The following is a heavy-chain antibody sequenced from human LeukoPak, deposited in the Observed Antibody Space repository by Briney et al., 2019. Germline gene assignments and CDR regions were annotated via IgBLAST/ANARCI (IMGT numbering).Heavy chain of an antibody. Sequence: SETLSLTCTVYGEPFSGYYWSWIRQPPGKGLEWIGEINHSGSTHYNPSLKSRVTISLDTSKNQFSLKLSSVTAADTAVYYCASTERCSTTCPLDYWGQGTLVTVSS. V-gene: IGHV4-34*01. CDR2: INHSGST. D-gene: IGHD2-2*01. CDR3: ASTERCSTTCPLDY. CDR1: GEPFSGYY. J-gene: IGHJ4*02.